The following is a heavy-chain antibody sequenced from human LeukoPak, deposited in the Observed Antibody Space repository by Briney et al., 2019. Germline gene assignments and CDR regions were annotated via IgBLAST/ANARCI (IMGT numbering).Heavy chain of an antibody. CDR3: ARGGSYGRYYFDY. J-gene: IGHJ4*02. CDR2: IYYSGST. CDR1: GGSISSGGYY. V-gene: IGHV4-31*03. Sequence: SETLSLTCTVSGGSISSGGYYWSWIRQHPGKGLEWIGYIYYSGSTYYNPSLKSRVTISVDTSKNQFSLKLSSVTAADTAVYYCARGGSYGRYYFDYWGQGTLVTVSS. D-gene: IGHD5-18*01.